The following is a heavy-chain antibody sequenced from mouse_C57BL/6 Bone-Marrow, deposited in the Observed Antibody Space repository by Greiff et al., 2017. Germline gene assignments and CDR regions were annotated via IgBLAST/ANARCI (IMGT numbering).Heavy chain of an antibody. V-gene: IGHV1-69*01. D-gene: IGHD1-1*01. CDR1: GYTFTSYW. J-gene: IGHJ3*01. CDR3: AREGLLRAWFAY. Sequence: QVQLKQPGAELVMPGASVKLSCKASGYTFTSYWMHWVKQRPGQGLEWIGEIDPSDSYTNYNQKFKGKSTLTVDKSSSTAYMQLSSLTSEYSAVYYCAREGLLRAWFAYWGQGTLVTVSA. CDR2: IDPSDSYT.